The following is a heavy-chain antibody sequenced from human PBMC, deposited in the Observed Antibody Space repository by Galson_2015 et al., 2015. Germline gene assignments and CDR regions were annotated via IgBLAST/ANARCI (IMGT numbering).Heavy chain of an antibody. J-gene: IGHJ3*02. D-gene: IGHD4-17*01. CDR2: IKTKTDGGTT. CDR1: GFTFSNAW. V-gene: IGHV3-15*01. Sequence: SLRLSCAASGFTFSNAWMSWVRQAPGKGLEWVGRIKTKTDGGTTDYAAPVKGRFTISRDDSKNTLDLQMNSLKTEDTAVYYCTTAFGVYGDFSDAFDIWGQGTMVTVSS. CDR3: TTAFGVYGDFSDAFDI.